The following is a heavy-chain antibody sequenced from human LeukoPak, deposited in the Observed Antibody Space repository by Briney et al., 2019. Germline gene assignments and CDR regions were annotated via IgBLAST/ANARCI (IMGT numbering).Heavy chain of an antibody. D-gene: IGHD3-3*01. CDR2: IYYSGST. Sequence: SETLSLTCTDSVGSISSYYWSWIRQPPGKGLEWIGYIYYSGSTNYNPSLKSRVTISVDTSKNQFSLKLSSVTAADTAVYYCASYDFWSGSPRSYWGQGTLVTVSS. CDR3: ASYDFWSGSPRSY. J-gene: IGHJ4*02. CDR1: VGSISSYY. V-gene: IGHV4-59*08.